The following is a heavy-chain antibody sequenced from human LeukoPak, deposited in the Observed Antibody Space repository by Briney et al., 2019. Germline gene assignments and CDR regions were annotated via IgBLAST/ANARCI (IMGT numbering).Heavy chain of an antibody. CDR2: ISSRSSYI. D-gene: IGHD3-16*02. Sequence: GGSLRLSCAASGFTFSSYSMNWVRQAPGKGLGWVSSISSRSSYIYYADSVKGRFTISRDNAKNSLYLQMNSLRAEDTAVYYCARGSSLDYDYVWGSYRPEGSFDYWGQGTLVTVSS. V-gene: IGHV3-21*01. CDR1: GFTFSSYS. J-gene: IGHJ4*02. CDR3: ARGSSLDYDYVWGSYRPEGSFDY.